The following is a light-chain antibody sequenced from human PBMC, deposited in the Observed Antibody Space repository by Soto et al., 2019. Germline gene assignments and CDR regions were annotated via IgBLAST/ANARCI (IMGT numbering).Light chain of an antibody. Sequence: EVVLTQSPATLSLSPGERATLSCRASQSVSSHLAWYQQKPGQAPRLLIYDSSNRATGIPGRFSGSGSGTDFTLTISSLEAEDFAVYYCQQRSNGPAYTFGQGTRLDIK. CDR3: QQRSNGPAYT. V-gene: IGKV3-11*01. CDR1: QSVSSH. CDR2: DSS. J-gene: IGKJ2*01.